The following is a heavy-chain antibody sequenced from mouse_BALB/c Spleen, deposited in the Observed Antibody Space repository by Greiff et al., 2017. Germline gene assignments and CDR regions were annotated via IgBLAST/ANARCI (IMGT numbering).Heavy chain of an antibody. Sequence: EVQLVESGGGLVQPGGSRKLSCAASGFTFSSFGMHWVRQAPEKGLEWVAYISSGSSTNYYEDTVKGRFTISRDNPKNTPFLQMTSLRSEDTAMYYCAKEGLYDYYAMDYWGQGTSVTVSS. CDR3: AKEGLYDYYAMDY. J-gene: IGHJ4*01. D-gene: IGHD2-12*01. V-gene: IGHV5-17*02. CDR1: GFTFSSFG. CDR2: ISSGSSTN.